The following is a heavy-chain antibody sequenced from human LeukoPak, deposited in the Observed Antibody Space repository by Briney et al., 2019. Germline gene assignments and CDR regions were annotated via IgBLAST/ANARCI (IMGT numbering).Heavy chain of an antibody. CDR3: ASWSSLGSGYYIDY. Sequence: GGSLRLSCAASGFTFSSYWMHWVRQVPGKGLVWVSRINSDGSSATYADSVKGRFTISRDNAKNTLYLQMNSLKAEDTAVYYCASWSSLGSGYYIDYWGQGTLVTVSS. V-gene: IGHV3-74*01. CDR1: GFTFSSYW. D-gene: IGHD3-22*01. J-gene: IGHJ4*02. CDR2: INSDGSSA.